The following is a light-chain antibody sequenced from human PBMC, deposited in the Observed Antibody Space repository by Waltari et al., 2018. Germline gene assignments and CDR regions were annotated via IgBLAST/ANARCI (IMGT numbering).Light chain of an antibody. CDR1: KLGDKY. CDR3: QAWDSGVI. CDR2: QDN. Sequence: SYDLTQPPSVSLSPGQTATITCSGDKLGDKYVCWYQQRPGQSPVLLVFQDNKRPSGIPERFSGSNSGNTATLTISGTQAMDEADYYCQAWDSGVIFGGGTKLTVL. J-gene: IGLJ2*01. V-gene: IGLV3-1*01.